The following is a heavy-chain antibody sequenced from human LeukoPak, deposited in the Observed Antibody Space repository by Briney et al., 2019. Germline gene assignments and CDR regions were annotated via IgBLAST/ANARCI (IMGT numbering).Heavy chain of an antibody. J-gene: IGHJ4*02. Sequence: GRSLRLSCAASGFTFSSYGMHWVRQAPGKGLEWVAVVSYDGSNKYYADSVKGRFTISRDNSKNTLYLQMNSLRPEDTAAYYCAKDSYYGSGSYFYFVYWGQGTLVTVSS. CDR2: VSYDGSNK. D-gene: IGHD3-10*01. V-gene: IGHV3-30*18. CDR3: AKDSYYGSGSYFYFVY. CDR1: GFTFSSYG.